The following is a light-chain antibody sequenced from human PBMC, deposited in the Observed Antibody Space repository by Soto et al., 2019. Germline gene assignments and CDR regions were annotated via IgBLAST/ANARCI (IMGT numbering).Light chain of an antibody. CDR3: QQYNNWPPLT. Sequence: IVIAQSPATLSVSPGERATLSFRASQSVSSNLAWYQQKPDQAPRLLIYGASTRATGIPARFSGSGSGTEFTLTISSLQSEDFAVYYCQQYNNWPPLTFGQGTKVDIK. J-gene: IGKJ4*01. CDR1: QSVSSN. CDR2: GAS. V-gene: IGKV3-15*01.